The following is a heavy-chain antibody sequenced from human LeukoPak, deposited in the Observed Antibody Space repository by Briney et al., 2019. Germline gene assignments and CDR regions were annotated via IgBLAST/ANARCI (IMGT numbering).Heavy chain of an antibody. CDR3: ARVKGSGYRNSIDY. Sequence: AGSLRLSCAASGFTFGDYAMNWVRQAPGKGLEWVSGINWNGGSTYYRDSVKGRFTISRDNAKNSLYLQMNSLTAEDTALYYCARVKGSGYRNSIDYWGQGTLVTVSS. D-gene: IGHD3-3*01. J-gene: IGHJ4*02. CDR2: INWNGGST. V-gene: IGHV3-20*04. CDR1: GFTFGDYA.